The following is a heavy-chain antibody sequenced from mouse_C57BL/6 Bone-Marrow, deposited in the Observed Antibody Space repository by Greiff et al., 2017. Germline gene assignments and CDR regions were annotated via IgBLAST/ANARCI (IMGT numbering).Heavy chain of an antibody. D-gene: IGHD2-1*01. J-gene: IGHJ3*01. Sequence: VQLQQPGAELVMPGASVKLSCKASGYTFTSYWMHWVKQRPGQGLEWIGEIDPSDSYTNYNQKFKGKSTLTVDKSSSTAYMQLSSLTSEDSAVYYCARGRKVYYGNYQAWFAYWGQGTLVTVSA. V-gene: IGHV1-69*01. CDR1: GYTFTSYW. CDR3: ARGRKVYYGNYQAWFAY. CDR2: IDPSDSYT.